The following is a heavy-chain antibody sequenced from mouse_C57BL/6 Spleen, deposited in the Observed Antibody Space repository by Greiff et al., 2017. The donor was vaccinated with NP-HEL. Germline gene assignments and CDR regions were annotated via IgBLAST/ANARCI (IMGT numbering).Heavy chain of an antibody. CDR2: INPSTGGT. Sequence: EVQLQQSGPELVKPGASVKISCKASGYSFTGYYMNWVKQSPEKSLEWIGEINPSTGGTTYNQKFKAKATLTVDKSSSTAYMQLKSLTSEDSAVYYCARSGLGGNYFFDYWGQGTTLTVSS. CDR3: ARSGLGGNYFFDY. D-gene: IGHD2-1*01. CDR1: GYSFTGYY. V-gene: IGHV1-42*01. J-gene: IGHJ2*01.